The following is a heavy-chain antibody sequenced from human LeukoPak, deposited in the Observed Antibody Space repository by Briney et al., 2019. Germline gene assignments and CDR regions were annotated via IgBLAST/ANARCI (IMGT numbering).Heavy chain of an antibody. CDR3: VRDRDDVNFDY. CDR2: VFRDGSYT. CDR1: GFTFSSYW. V-gene: IGHV3-74*01. J-gene: IGHJ4*02. Sequence: GGSLRLSCAASGFTFSSYWMHWVRQAPGKGLEWVSRVFRDGSYTNYADSVKGRFTISRDNAKNTLYLQMSSLRAEDTAVYFCVRDRDDVNFDYWGQGSLVTVSS. D-gene: IGHD3-10*01.